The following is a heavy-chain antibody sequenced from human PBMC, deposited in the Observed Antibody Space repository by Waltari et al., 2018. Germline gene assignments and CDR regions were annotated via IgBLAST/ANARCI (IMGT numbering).Heavy chain of an antibody. D-gene: IGHD2-15*01. J-gene: IGHJ6*02. CDR1: GYTFTSYD. CDR2: MTPNSGNT. CDR3: ARDGRKGYCSGGSCPAGIDV. V-gene: IGHV1-8*01. Sequence: QVQLVQYGAEVKKPGASVKGSCRASGYTFTSYDINWVRRATGQGLEWMGGMTPNSGNTDYEQTCQGRVTMTRNTSISTAYMELSSLRSEDTAVYYCARDGRKGYCSGGSCPAGIDVWGQGTTVTVSS.